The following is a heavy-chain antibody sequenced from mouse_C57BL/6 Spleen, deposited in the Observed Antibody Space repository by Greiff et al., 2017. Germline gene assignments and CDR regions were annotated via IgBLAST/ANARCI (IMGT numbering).Heavy chain of an antibody. Sequence: QVHVKQSGAELAKPGASVKLSCKASGYTFTSYWMPWVKQRPGPGLEWIGYINPSSGYTKYNQKVKDKATLTADKSTSTAYIQLSSLTYEDSAVYYCARGTNWDGVAYWGPGTLVTVSA. CDR1: GYTFTSYW. CDR2: INPSSGYT. CDR3: ARGTNWDGVAY. V-gene: IGHV1-7*01. D-gene: IGHD4-1*01. J-gene: IGHJ3*01.